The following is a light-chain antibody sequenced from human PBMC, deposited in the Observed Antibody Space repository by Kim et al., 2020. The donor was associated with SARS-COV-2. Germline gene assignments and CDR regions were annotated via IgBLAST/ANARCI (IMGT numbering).Light chain of an antibody. CDR3: KSRDSSGNVV. CDR1: SLRSYY. Sequence: SSELTQDPAVSVALGQTVSITCQGDSLRSYYASWYQQKPGQAPVLVIYGRNNRPSGIPDRFSGSTSGNTASLTITGAQAEDEADYYCKSRDSSGNVVFGGGTKLTVL. V-gene: IGLV3-19*01. CDR2: GRN. J-gene: IGLJ2*01.